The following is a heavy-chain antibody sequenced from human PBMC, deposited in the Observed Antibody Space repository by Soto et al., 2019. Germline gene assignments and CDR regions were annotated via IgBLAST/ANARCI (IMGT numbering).Heavy chain of an antibody. CDR3: ARFREVCSSTSCYVFDY. CDR1: GGSISSGGYY. CDR2: IYYSGST. V-gene: IGHV4-31*03. Sequence: SETLSLTCTVSGGSISSGGYYWSWIRQHPGKGLEWIGYIYYSGSTYYNPSLKSRVTISVDTSKNQFSLKLSSVTAADTAVYYCARFREVCSSTSCYVFDYWGQGTLVTVSS. D-gene: IGHD2-2*01. J-gene: IGHJ4*02.